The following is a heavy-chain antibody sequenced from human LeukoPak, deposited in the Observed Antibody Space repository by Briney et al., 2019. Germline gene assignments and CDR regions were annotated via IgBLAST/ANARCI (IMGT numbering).Heavy chain of an antibody. D-gene: IGHD1-1*01. CDR1: GYTFNTYG. CDR3: ARVLWNDNQAFDY. CDR2: ISGYNGKT. J-gene: IGHJ4*02. Sequence: ASVKVSCKASGYTFNTYGITWVRQAPGQGLERMGWISGYNGKTKYAQKLQDRVTMTTDTSTTTAYMELRSLRSDDTAVYYCARVLWNDNQAFDYWGQGTLVTVSS. V-gene: IGHV1-18*01.